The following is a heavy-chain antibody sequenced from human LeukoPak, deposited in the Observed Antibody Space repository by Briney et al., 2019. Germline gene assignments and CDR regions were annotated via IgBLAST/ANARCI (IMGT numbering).Heavy chain of an antibody. V-gene: IGHV4-34*01. CDR1: DGSFSGYY. Sequence: SETLSLTCAVYDGSFSGYYWSWIRQPPGKGLEWLGEINHSGSTNYNPSLKSRVTISVDTSKNQFSLKLSSVTAADTAVYYCARGRGYYDFWSGLNWFDPWGQGTLVTVSS. CDR3: ARGRGYYDFWSGLNWFDP. D-gene: IGHD3-3*01. CDR2: INHSGST. J-gene: IGHJ5*02.